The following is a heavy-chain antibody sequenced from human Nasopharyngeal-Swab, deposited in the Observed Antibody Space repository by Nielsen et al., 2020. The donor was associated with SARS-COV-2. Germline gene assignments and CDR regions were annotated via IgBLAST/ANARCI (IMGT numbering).Heavy chain of an antibody. Sequence: GESLKISCAASGFTFSSYGMHWVRQAPGKGLEWVAVIWYDGSNKYYADSVKGRFTFSRDNSKNTLYLQMNSLRAEDTAVYYCARESGDYGGIDYWGQGTLVTVSS. CDR2: IWYDGSNK. V-gene: IGHV3-33*01. CDR1: GFTFSSYG. CDR3: ARESGDYGGIDY. D-gene: IGHD4-23*01. J-gene: IGHJ4*02.